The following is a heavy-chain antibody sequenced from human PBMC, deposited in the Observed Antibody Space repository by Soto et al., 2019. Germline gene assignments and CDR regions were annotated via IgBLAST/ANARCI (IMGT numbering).Heavy chain of an antibody. CDR3: ARGAAGQQLDFQRDGWFDP. J-gene: IGHJ5*02. D-gene: IGHD6-13*01. CDR1: GGSISSYY. V-gene: IGHV4-59*01. CDR2: IYYSGST. Sequence: SETLSLTCTVSGGSISSYYWSWIRQPPGKGLEWIGYIYYSGSTNYNPSLKSRVTISVDTSKNQFSLKLSSVTAADTAVYYCARGAAGQQLDFQRDGWFDPWGQGTLVTVSS.